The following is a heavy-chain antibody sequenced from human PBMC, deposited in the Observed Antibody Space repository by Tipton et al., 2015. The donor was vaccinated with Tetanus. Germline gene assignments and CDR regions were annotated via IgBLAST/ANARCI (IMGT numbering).Heavy chain of an antibody. Sequence: TLSLTCTVSGGSVSSGSYYWSWIRQPPGKGLEWIGYIYYSGSTNYNPSLKSRVTISVDTSKNQFSLKLSSVTAADTAVYYCARMGKITFGGAIVQGFDIWGQGTMVTVSS. V-gene: IGHV4-61*01. CDR3: ARMGKITFGGAIVQGFDI. CDR2: IYYSGST. D-gene: IGHD3-16*02. J-gene: IGHJ3*02. CDR1: GGSVSSGSYY.